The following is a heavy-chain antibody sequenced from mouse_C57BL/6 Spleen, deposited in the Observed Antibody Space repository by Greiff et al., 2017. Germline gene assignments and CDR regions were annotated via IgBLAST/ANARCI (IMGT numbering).Heavy chain of an antibody. CDR3: ARVDGFPFDY. V-gene: IGHV5-4*03. CDR1: GFTFSSYA. Sequence: EVKLVESGGGLVKPGGSLKLSCAASGFTFSSYAMSWVRQTPEKRLEWVATISDGGSYTYYPDNVKGRFTISRDNAKNNLYLQMSHLTSEDTAMYYCARVDGFPFDYWGQGTTLTVSA. J-gene: IGHJ2*01. CDR2: ISDGGSYT. D-gene: IGHD2-3*01.